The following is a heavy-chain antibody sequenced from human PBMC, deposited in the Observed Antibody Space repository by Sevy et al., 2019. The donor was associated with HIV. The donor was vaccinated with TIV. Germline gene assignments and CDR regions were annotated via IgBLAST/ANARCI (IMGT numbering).Heavy chain of an antibody. CDR3: ARPDLSGWYFDF. CDR1: GFTFSSYS. CDR2: ISSSCDSSRTL. V-gene: IGHV3-48*01. Sequence: GGSLRLSCVASGFTFSSYSMNWVRQAPGKGLEWVSYISSSCDSSRTLYYADSVKGRFSISSDNAKNSVHLQMTSLRVEDTAVYYCARPDLSGWYFDFWGHGTLVTVSS. J-gene: IGHJ4*01. D-gene: IGHD6-19*01.